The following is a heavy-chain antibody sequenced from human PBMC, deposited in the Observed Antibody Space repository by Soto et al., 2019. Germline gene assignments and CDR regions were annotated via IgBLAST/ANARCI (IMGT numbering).Heavy chain of an antibody. CDR2: INHSGST. J-gene: IGHJ4*02. CDR1: GGSFSGYY. D-gene: IGHD3-16*01. V-gene: IGHV4-34*01. Sequence: SETLSLTCAVYGGSFSGYYWSWIRQPPGKGLEWIGEINHSGSTNYNPSLKSRVTISVDTSKNQFSLKLSSVTAADTAVYYCARGRFGSGGPGLYWGQGTLVTVSS. CDR3: ARGRFGSGGPGLY.